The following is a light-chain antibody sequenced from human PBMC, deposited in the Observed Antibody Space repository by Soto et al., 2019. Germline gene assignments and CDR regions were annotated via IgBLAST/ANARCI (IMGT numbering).Light chain of an antibody. CDR2: EAS. V-gene: IGKV3-11*01. Sequence: EIVLTQSPATLSLSPGERATLSCRASESVSSSLAWYQQRPGQAPRLLISEASNRATGVPARFSGSGSGTDFTLTISSLEPEDSAVYYCQQRRKWPLTFGGGTKVQIK. J-gene: IGKJ4*01. CDR1: ESVSSS. CDR3: QQRRKWPLT.